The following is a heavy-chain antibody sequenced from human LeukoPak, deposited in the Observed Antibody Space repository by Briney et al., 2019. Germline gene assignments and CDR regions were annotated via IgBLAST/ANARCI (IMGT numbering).Heavy chain of an antibody. CDR1: GFTFSSHG. D-gene: IGHD6-19*01. V-gene: IGHV3-33*01. J-gene: IGHJ4*02. Sequence: PGRSLRLSCAASGFTFSSHGMHWVRQAPGKGLEWVAPIRYDGSKKWYAESVRGRFTISRDDSKNTLFLQMNNLRVEDTAVYYCAREDSSGWYTAYWGQGTLVTVSS. CDR2: IRYDGSKK. CDR3: AREDSSGWYTAY.